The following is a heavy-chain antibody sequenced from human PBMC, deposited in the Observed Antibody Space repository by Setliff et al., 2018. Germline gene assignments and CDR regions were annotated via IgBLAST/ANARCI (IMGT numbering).Heavy chain of an antibody. V-gene: IGHV3-21*01. CDR1: GFTFSSYS. CDR3: VRDSSADYYDNDYFKY. D-gene: IGHD2-21*02. CDR2: ISSSSSYI. Sequence: GGSLRLSCAASGFTFSSYSMNWVRQAPGKGLEWVSSISSSSSYIYYADSVKGRFTISRDNSENTLYLQMNSLRAEDTALYYCVRDSSADYYDNDYFKYWGQGALVTVSS. J-gene: IGHJ1*01.